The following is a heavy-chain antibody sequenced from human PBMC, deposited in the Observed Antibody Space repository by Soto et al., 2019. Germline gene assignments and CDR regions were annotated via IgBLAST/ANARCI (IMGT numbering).Heavy chain of an antibody. CDR2: IIPIFGTA. CDR3: ARYVYGDRPSGWFDP. Sequence: SVKVSCKASGGTFSSYAISWVRQAPGQGLEWMGGIIPIFGTANYAQKFQGRVTITADESTSTAYMELSSLRSEDTAVYYCARYVYGDRPSGWFDPWGQGTLVTV. CDR1: GGTFSSYA. V-gene: IGHV1-69*13. D-gene: IGHD4-17*01. J-gene: IGHJ5*02.